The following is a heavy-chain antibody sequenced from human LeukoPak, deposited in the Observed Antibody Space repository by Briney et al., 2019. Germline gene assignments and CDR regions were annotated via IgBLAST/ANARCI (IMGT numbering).Heavy chain of an antibody. V-gene: IGHV3-48*03. D-gene: IGHD2-2*01. Sequence: QAGGSLRLSCAASGFTFSSYEMNWVRQAPGKGLEWVSYISSSGTTIYYADSVKGRFTISRDNAKNSLYLQMNSLRAEDTAVYYCARRYCSSTSCLIGYWGQGTLVTVSS. J-gene: IGHJ4*02. CDR2: ISSSGTTI. CDR1: GFTFSSYE. CDR3: ARRYCSSTSCLIGY.